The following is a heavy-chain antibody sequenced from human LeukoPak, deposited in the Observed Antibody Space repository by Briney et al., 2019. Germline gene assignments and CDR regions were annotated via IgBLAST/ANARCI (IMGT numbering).Heavy chain of an antibody. D-gene: IGHD3-10*01. V-gene: IGHV4-31*03. CDR1: VGSISSGGYY. J-gene: IGHJ4*02. CDR2: IYYSRTS. Sequence: SETLSLTCTVCVGSISSGGYYWSWIRQHPGKGLEWIGYIYYSRTSHYNPSLKSRVSISVDTSKNQFSLKLSSVTAADTAVYYCAREIALPSGSFHFDYWGQGTLVTVSS. CDR3: AREIALPSGSFHFDY.